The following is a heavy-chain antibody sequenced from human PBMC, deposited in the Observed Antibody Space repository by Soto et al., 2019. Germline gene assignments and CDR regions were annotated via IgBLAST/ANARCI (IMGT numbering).Heavy chain of an antibody. CDR1: GGSISSGGYY. CDR3: ARVGSYDGSGYNAFNI. CDR2: IYYSGST. J-gene: IGHJ3*02. D-gene: IGHD3-22*01. V-gene: IGHV4-31*03. Sequence: QVQLQESGPGLVKPSQTLSLTCTVSGGSISSGGYYWSWIRQHPGKGLEWIGYIYYSGSTYYNPSLKSRVTISVDTSKNQLCLKLSSVTAAQTAVYYCARVGSYDGSGYNAFNIWGPGTMVTVSS.